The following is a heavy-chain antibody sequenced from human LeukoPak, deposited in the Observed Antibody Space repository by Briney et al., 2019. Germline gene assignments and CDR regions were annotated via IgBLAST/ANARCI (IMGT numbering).Heavy chain of an antibody. CDR2: MSPNSGNT. CDR3: ARWELRRDGIDY. CDR1: GYTFTSYD. D-gene: IGHD1-26*01. Sequence: VASVKVSCKASGYTFTSYDINWVRQATGQGLEWMGWMSPNSGNTDYAQKFQGRVTLTRNTSINTAYMELSSLRSEDTAVYYCARWELRRDGIDYWGQGTLVTVSS. J-gene: IGHJ4*02. V-gene: IGHV1-8*03.